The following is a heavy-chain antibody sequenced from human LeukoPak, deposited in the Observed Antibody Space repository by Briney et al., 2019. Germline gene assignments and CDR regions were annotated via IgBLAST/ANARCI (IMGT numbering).Heavy chain of an antibody. J-gene: IGHJ5*02. CDR3: ARGRYYDFWSGYYKVNNWFDP. D-gene: IGHD3-3*01. CDR2: ISAYNGNT. Sequence: ASVKVSCKASGYTFTSYGISWVRQAPGQGLEWMGWISAYNGNTNYAQKLQGRVTMTTDTSTSTAYMELRSLRSDDTAVYYCARGRYYDFWSGYYKVNNWFDPWGQGTLVTVSS. V-gene: IGHV1-18*01. CDR1: GYTFTSYG.